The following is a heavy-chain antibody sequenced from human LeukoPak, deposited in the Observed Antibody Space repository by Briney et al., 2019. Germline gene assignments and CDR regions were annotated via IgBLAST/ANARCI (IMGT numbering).Heavy chain of an antibody. CDR1: GFTFSDYY. J-gene: IGHJ4*02. CDR2: ISGSGTTI. V-gene: IGHV3-11*01. CDR3: RGCSSTSCYDY. Sequence: GGSLRLSCAASGFTFSDYYMSWIRQAPGKGLEWLSYISGSGTTIYYADSVKGRFTISRDNAKNSLYLQMNSLRAEDTAVYYCRGCSSTSCYDYWGQGTLVTVSS. D-gene: IGHD2-2*01.